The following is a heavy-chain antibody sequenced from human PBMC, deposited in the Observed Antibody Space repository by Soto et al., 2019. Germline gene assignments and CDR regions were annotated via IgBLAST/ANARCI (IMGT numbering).Heavy chain of an antibody. D-gene: IGHD2-15*01. CDR2: INPNSGGT. V-gene: IGHV1-2*04. CDR3: ARDIKTDITKYCSGGSRYYYYDGMDV. J-gene: IGHJ6*02. CDR1: GYTFTGYY. Sequence: ASVKVSCKASGYTFTGYYMHWVRQAPGQGLEWIGWINPNSGGTNYAQKFQGWVTMTRDTSISTAYMELSRLRSDDTAVYYCARDIKTDITKYCSGGSRYYYYDGMDVWGQGTMVTVSS.